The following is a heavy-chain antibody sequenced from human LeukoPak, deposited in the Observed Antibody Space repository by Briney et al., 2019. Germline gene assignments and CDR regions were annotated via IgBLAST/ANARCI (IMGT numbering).Heavy chain of an antibody. J-gene: IGHJ6*02. D-gene: IGHD4-17*01. Sequence: SVKVSCKASGYTFTGYYMHWVRQAPGQGLEWMGWINPNSGGTNYAQKFQGRVTMTRDTSISTAYMELSRLRSDDTAVYYCARMGSYGDEKEGYYYYGMDVWGQGTTVTVSS. CDR3: ARMGSYGDEKEGYYYYGMDV. V-gene: IGHV1-2*02. CDR2: INPNSGGT. CDR1: GYTFTGYY.